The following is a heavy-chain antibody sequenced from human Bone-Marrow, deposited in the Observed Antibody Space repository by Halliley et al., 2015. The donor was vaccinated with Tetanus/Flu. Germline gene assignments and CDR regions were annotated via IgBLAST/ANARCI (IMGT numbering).Heavy chain of an antibody. CDR3: ARDPPGVTRYFDY. V-gene: IGHV3-21*01. Sequence: WVSAISTSGDLTFYADSVKGRFTISRDNAKNSLYLQMHSLRAGDTAVYYCARDPPGVTRYFDYWGQGTLVTVSS. D-gene: IGHD1-26*01. CDR2: ISTSGDLT. J-gene: IGHJ4*02.